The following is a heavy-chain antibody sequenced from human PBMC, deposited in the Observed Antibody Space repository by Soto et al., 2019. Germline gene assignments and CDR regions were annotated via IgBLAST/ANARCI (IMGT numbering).Heavy chain of an antibody. D-gene: IGHD4-17*01. CDR3: ARPRGYGLRDAYDI. Sequence: GGSLRLSCAASGFTFSTYAMSWVRQAPGKGLEWVSAISGSGDNIFYADSVKGRFTISRDSSTTTLQLNRLRNEDTAVYYCARPRGYGLRDAYDIRGQGAMVPGSS. CDR2: ISGSGDNI. CDR1: GFTFSTYA. J-gene: IGHJ3*02. V-gene: IGHV3-23*01.